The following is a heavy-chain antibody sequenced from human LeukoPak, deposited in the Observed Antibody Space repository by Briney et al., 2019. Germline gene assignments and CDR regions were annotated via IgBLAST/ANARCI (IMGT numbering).Heavy chain of an antibody. Sequence: GGSLRLSCAASGFTFSSYAMHWVRQAPGKGLEWVAVTSYDGSNKYYADSVKGRFTISRDNAKNSLYLQMNSLRAEDTAVYYCARGRYDSSGYSYYFDYWGQGTLVTVSS. V-gene: IGHV3-30*04. CDR3: ARGRYDSSGYSYYFDY. J-gene: IGHJ4*02. CDR1: GFTFSSYA. D-gene: IGHD3-22*01. CDR2: TSYDGSNK.